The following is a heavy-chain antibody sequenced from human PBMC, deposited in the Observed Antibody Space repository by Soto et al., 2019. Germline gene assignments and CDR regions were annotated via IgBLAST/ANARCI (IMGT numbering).Heavy chain of an antibody. CDR2: ISGGGRPI. Sequence: EVQLVESGGGSVQPGGSLRLPWEASGFTFSTFSMNWVRQAPGRGLEWISYISGGGRPISYADSVKGRFTISRDNAKNSLYLQMDSLTDEDTAVYYCARDLGWAFDSWGQGTLVTVSS. V-gene: IGHV3-48*02. J-gene: IGHJ4*02. D-gene: IGHD6-19*01. CDR1: GFTFSTFS. CDR3: ARDLGWAFDS.